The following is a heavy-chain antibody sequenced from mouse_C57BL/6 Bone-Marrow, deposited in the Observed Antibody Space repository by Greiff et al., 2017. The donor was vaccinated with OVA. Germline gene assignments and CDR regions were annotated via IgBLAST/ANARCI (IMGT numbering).Heavy chain of an antibody. CDR2: IDPETGGT. V-gene: IGHV1-15*01. D-gene: IGHD2-5*01. CDR1: GYTFTDYE. CDR3: TRFYSNFLYYFDY. Sequence: VKLQQSGAELVRPGASVTLSCKASGYTFTDYEMHWVKQTPVHGLEWIGAIDPETGGTAYNQKFKGKAILTADKSSSTAYMELRSLTSEDSAVYYCTRFYSNFLYYFDYWGQGTTLTVSS. J-gene: IGHJ2*01.